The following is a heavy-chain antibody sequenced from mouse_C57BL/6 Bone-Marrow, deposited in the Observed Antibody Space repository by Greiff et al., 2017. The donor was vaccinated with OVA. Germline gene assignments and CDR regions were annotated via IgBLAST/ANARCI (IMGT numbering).Heavy chain of an antibody. Sequence: EVKLMESGGGLVQSGRSLRLSCATSGFTFSDFYMEWVRQAPGKGLEWIAASRNKANDYTTEYSASVKGRFIVSRDTSQSILYLQMNALRAEDTAIYYCARDAHYYYGSSSYFDYWGQGTTLTVSS. CDR3: ARDAHYYYGSSSYFDY. V-gene: IGHV7-1*01. CDR1: GFTFSDFY. J-gene: IGHJ2*01. D-gene: IGHD1-1*01. CDR2: SRNKANDYTT.